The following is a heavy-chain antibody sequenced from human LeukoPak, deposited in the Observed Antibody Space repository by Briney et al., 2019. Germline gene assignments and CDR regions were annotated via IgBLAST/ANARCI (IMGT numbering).Heavy chain of an antibody. D-gene: IGHD5-12*01. Sequence: GGSPRLSCAASGFTFSSYAMTWVRQAPGKGLEWVSSISGSGGSTSYAVSVKGRFTISRDNSKNTLYLQMNSLRAEDTAVYYCAKGGSGYDYSFDYWGQGTLVTVSS. CDR3: AKGGSGYDYSFDY. J-gene: IGHJ4*02. V-gene: IGHV3-23*01. CDR2: ISGSGGST. CDR1: GFTFSSYA.